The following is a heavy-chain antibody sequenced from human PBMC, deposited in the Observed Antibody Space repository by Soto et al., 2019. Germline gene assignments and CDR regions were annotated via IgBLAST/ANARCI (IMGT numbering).Heavy chain of an antibody. Sequence: EVQLVESGGGLVQPGGSLRLSCEASGLTFSNYWMHWVRQAPGKGLVWVSRIHRDGTSTSYADSVKGRFTISRDNVKNTLYLQMNSLRAEDTAVYYCARDGAYCGGDCYSLWYFDLWGRGTLVTVSS. V-gene: IGHV3-74*01. CDR1: GLTFSNYW. CDR3: ARDGAYCGGDCYSLWYFDL. CDR2: IHRDGTST. J-gene: IGHJ2*01. D-gene: IGHD2-21*02.